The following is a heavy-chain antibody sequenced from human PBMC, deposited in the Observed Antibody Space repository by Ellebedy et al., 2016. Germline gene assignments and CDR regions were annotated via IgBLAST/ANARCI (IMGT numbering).Heavy chain of an antibody. CDR1: GYAFANYF. Sequence: ASVKVSCKASGYAFANYFLHWVRQAPGQGLEWMGIIRPSSGGTNYAQKFQDRVTMTRDTSTRPVYMELSSLRSEDTAVYYCARVEGGRPSPFDFWGQGTLVTVSS. D-gene: IGHD3-16*01. CDR2: IRPSSGGT. J-gene: IGHJ4*02. CDR3: ARVEGGRPSPFDF. V-gene: IGHV1-46*01.